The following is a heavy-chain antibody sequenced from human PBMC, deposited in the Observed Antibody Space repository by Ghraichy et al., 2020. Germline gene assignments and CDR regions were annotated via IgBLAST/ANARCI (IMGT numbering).Heavy chain of an antibody. D-gene: IGHD2-15*01. J-gene: IGHJ4*02. CDR1: GFTFTSYA. Sequence: GGSLRLSCSASGFTFTSYAMDWVRRAPGKGLEYVSTVSSNSGTTYYADSVKGRFTISRDNSRNTVYLQMSSLRTEDTAVYYCVKGWFNFDCWGQGTLVTVSS. CDR2: VSSNSGTT. V-gene: IGHV3-64D*06. CDR3: VKGWFNFDC.